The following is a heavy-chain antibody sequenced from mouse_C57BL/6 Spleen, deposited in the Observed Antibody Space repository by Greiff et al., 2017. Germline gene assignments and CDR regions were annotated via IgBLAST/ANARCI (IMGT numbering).Heavy chain of an antibody. CDR2: ISSGGSYT. Sequence: VQLQQSGGDLVKPGGSLKLSCAASGFTFSSYGMSWVRQTPDKRLEWVATISSGGSYTYYPDSVKGRFTISRDNAKNTLYLQMSSLKSEDTAMYYCARRYYGSSYDYFDDWGKGTTLTVSS. CDR3: ARRYYGSSYDYFDD. J-gene: IGHJ2*01. V-gene: IGHV5-6*01. D-gene: IGHD1-1*01. CDR1: GFTFSSYG.